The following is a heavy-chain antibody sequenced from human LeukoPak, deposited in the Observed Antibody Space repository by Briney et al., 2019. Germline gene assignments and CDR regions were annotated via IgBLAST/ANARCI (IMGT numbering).Heavy chain of an antibody. CDR1: GFIFSNYG. CDR3: ARDPPSFQY. Sequence: GSLRLSCAASGFIFSNYGMNWVRQAPGKGLEWVSTISSSRSSYIYYADSVKGRFTISRDNAKNSLYLQMNSLRAEDTAVYYCARDPPSFQYWGQGTLVTVSA. J-gene: IGHJ1*01. CDR2: ISSSRSSYI. V-gene: IGHV3-21*01.